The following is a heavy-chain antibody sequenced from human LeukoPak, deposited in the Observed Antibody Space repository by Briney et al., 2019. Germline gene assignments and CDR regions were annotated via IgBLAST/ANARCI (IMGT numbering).Heavy chain of an antibody. J-gene: IGHJ4*02. Sequence: GGSLRLSCAASGFTFSSYLMSWVRQAPGKGLEWVANIKQDGSEKYYVDSVKGRFTISRDNAKNSPYLQMNSLRAEDTAVYYCARSTSYSSGWFELDYWGQGTLVTVSS. CDR1: GFTFSSYL. CDR3: ARSTSYSSGWFELDY. CDR2: IKQDGSEK. V-gene: IGHV3-7*01. D-gene: IGHD6-19*01.